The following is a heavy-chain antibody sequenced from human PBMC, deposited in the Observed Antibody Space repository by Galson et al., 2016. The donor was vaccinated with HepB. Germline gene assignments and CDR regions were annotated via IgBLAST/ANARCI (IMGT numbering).Heavy chain of an antibody. V-gene: IGHV1-69*13. CDR3: ARRREYCSGASCNHYWFDP. CDR2: ISASFGTP. Sequence: SVKVSCKASGFTFSSYAISWVRQAPGQGLEWVGGISASFGTPNYAQKFQGRVTITADESTNTAYMELSSLRSEDTAVYYCARRREYCSGASCNHYWFDPWGQGSLVTVSS. J-gene: IGHJ5*02. CDR1: GFTFSSYA. D-gene: IGHD2-15*01.